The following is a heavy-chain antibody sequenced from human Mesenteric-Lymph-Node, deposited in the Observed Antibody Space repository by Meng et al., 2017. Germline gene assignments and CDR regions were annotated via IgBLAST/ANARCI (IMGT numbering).Heavy chain of an antibody. V-gene: IGHV3-72*01. CDR2: SRDKSRSYTT. CDR3: ATGLSGGNDVGY. Sequence: EVQLVESGGGSVQPGGSLRLSSAASGFTLSDHYMDWVRQAPGKGLEWVGRSRDKSRSYTTEYAASVKGRFTISRDDSQNSLFLQMNSLKTEDTAVYYCATGLSGGNDVGYWGQGTLVTVSS. CDR1: GFTLSDHY. D-gene: IGHD4-23*01. J-gene: IGHJ4*02.